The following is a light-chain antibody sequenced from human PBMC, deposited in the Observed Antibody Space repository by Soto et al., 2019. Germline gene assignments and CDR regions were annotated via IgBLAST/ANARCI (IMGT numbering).Light chain of an antibody. CDR1: SSDVGGYNY. CDR2: EVS. Sequence: QSALTQPASVSGSPGQSITISCTGTSSDVGGYNYVSWYQQHPGKAPKLMIYEVSNRPSRVSSRFSGSKSGSTASLTISGLQAEDEADYYCSSYTTTNTLYVFGTGTKVTVL. J-gene: IGLJ1*01. CDR3: SSYTTTNTLYV. V-gene: IGLV2-14*01.